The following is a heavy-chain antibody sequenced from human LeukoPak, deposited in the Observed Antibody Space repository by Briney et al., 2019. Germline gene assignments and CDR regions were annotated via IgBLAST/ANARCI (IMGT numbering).Heavy chain of an antibody. V-gene: IGHV3-23*01. CDR2: IIGRGGST. D-gene: IGHD3-10*01. CDR3: AKGSYYYGSGSPFDY. J-gene: IGHJ4*02. CDR1: GFTFSNYW. Sequence: GGSLRLSCAASGFTFSNYWMSWVRQAPGRGLEWVSAIIGRGGSTYYADSVKGRFTISRDNSKNTLDLQMNGLRAEDTAVYYCAKGSYYYGSGSPFDYWGQGTLVTVSS.